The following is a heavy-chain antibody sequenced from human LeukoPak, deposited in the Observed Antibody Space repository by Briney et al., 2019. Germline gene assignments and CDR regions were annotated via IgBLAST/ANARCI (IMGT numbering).Heavy chain of an antibody. Sequence: SETLSLTCTVSGGSISSYYWSWIRQPAGKGLEWIGRIYTSGSTNYNPSLKSRVTMSVDTSKNQFSLKLSSVTAADTAVYYCARQGSGSYYSRFYYYMDVWGKGTTVTISS. CDR3: ARQGSGSYYSRFYYYMDV. D-gene: IGHD3-10*01. CDR2: IYTSGST. J-gene: IGHJ6*03. V-gene: IGHV4-4*07. CDR1: GGSISSYY.